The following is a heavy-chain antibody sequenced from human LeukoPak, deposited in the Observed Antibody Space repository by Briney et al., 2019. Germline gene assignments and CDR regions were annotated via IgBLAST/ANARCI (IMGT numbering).Heavy chain of an antibody. Sequence: ASVKVSCKASGYTFTSYGISWVRQAPGQGLEWMGWISAYNGNTNYAQKLQGRVTMTTDTSTSTAYMELRSLRSDDTAVYYCARMNGDRWLAYYYYYGMDVWGQGTTVTVSS. CDR3: ARMNGDRWLAYYYYYGMDV. CDR1: GYTFTSYG. J-gene: IGHJ6*02. V-gene: IGHV1-18*01. D-gene: IGHD4-23*01. CDR2: ISAYNGNT.